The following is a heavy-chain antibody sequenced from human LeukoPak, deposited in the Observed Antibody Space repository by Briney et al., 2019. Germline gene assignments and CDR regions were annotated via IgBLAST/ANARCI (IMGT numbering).Heavy chain of an antibody. CDR2: INPNSGDT. CDR3: ARAGFSDAFDI. D-gene: IGHD6-25*01. Sequence: ASVKVSCKASGFTFTSSAMQWVRQARGQRLEWIGWINPNSGDTGYAQKFQGRVTMTRNTSISTAYMDLSSLRSEDTAVYYCARAGFSDAFDIWGQGTMVTVSS. V-gene: IGHV1-8*02. J-gene: IGHJ3*02. CDR1: GFTFTSSA.